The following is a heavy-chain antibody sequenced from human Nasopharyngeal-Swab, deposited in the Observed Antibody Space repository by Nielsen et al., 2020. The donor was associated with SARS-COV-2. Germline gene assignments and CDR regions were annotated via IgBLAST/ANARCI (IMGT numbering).Heavy chain of an antibody. D-gene: IGHD3-9*01. CDR2: MNPNSGNT. CDR3: ARGPIRYYDILTGYYMGYYYYYMDV. J-gene: IGHJ6*03. CDR1: GYTFTSYD. Sequence: ASVKVSCKASGYTFTSYDINWVRQATGQGLEWMGWMNPNSGNTGYAQKFQGRVTMTRNTSISTAYMELSSLRSEDTAVYYCARGPIRYYDILTGYYMGYYYYYMDVWGKGTTVTVSS. V-gene: IGHV1-8*01.